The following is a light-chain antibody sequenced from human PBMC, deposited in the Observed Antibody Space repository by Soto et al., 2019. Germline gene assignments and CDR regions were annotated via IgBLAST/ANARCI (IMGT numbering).Light chain of an antibody. CDR1: SGHSNYA. J-gene: IGLJ2*01. Sequence: QLVLTQSPSASASLGASVKLTCTLSSGHSNYAIAWHQQQSEKGPRYLMKLNSDGSHSKGDGIPDRFSGSSSGAERYLTISSLQSEDEADSYCQTWGSGIVVFGGGTQLTVL. CDR2: LNSDGSH. V-gene: IGLV4-69*01. CDR3: QTWGSGIVV.